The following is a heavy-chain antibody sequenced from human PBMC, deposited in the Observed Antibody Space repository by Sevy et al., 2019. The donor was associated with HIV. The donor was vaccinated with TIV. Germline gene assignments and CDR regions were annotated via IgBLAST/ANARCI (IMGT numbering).Heavy chain of an antibody. V-gene: IGHV3-7*01. CDR3: ARNSRTFDY. CDR1: GFTFRNYW. CDR2: MNKDGSEK. J-gene: IGHJ4*02. D-gene: IGHD6-13*01. Sequence: GESLKISCAASGFTFRNYWMSWVRQAPGKGLEWVATMNKDGSEKYYVDSVRGRFTISRDNAKNSLYLQVNSLRVEESAIYYCARNSRTFDYWGQGTLVTVSS.